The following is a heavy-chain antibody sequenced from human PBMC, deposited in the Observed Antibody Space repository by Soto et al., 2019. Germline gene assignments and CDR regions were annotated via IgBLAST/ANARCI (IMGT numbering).Heavy chain of an antibody. D-gene: IGHD3-3*01. CDR2: ISGSGGST. CDR3: AKEVTIFGVVQTYYMDV. V-gene: IGHV3-23*01. CDR1: GFTFSSYA. Sequence: EVQLLESGGGLVQPGGSLRLSCAASGFTFSSYAMSWVRQAPGKGLEWVSAISGSGGSTYYADSVKGRFTISRDNSKNTLYLQVNSLRAEDTAVYYCAKEVTIFGVVQTYYMDVWGKGTTVTVSS. J-gene: IGHJ6*03.